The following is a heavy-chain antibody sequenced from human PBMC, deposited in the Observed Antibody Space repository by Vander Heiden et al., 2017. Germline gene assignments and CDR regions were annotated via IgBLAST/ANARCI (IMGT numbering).Heavy chain of an antibody. CDR3: AKDLNDDNNY. Sequence: EVQLLDSGGGLVQPGGSLRLSCAAPGFTFSSYAMGWFRQAPGKGLEWVSTISGSGGRTYYADSVKGRFTISRDNSKNTLYLQMNSRRAEDTAVYYCAKDLNDDNNYWGQGTLVTVSS. J-gene: IGHJ4*02. CDR1: GFTFSSYA. CDR2: ISGSGGRT. D-gene: IGHD1-1*01. V-gene: IGHV3-23*01.